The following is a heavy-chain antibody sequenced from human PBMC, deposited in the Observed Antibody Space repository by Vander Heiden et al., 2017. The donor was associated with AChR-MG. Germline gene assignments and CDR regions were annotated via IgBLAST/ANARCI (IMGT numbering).Heavy chain of an antibody. CDR1: GFTFSSYD. Sequence: EVQLVESGGGLVQPGGSLRLPCAASGFTFSSYDMNWVRQAQGKGLEWVSYISSSGSSIYYADAVKGRFTISRDNSKNSLYLQMDSLRAEDTAVYYCAREGVGRYYYYYYMDVWGKGTTVTVSS. J-gene: IGHJ6*03. CDR3: AREGVGRYYYYYYMDV. D-gene: IGHD1-26*01. CDR2: ISSSGSSI. V-gene: IGHV3-48*03.